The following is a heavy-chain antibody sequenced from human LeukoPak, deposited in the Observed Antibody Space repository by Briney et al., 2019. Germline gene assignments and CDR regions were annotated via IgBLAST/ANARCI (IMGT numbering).Heavy chain of an antibody. CDR1: GFTFGNYA. J-gene: IGHJ6*03. V-gene: IGHV3-49*03. Sequence: GGPLRLSCTASGFTFGNYAMSWFRQAPGKGLEWVGFIRSKAYGGTTEYAASVKGRFTISRDDSKSIAYLQMNSLKTEDTAVYYCTRDFLYYDSYMDVWGKGTTVTVSS. CDR2: IRSKAYGGTT. D-gene: IGHD3-22*01. CDR3: TRDFLYYDSYMDV.